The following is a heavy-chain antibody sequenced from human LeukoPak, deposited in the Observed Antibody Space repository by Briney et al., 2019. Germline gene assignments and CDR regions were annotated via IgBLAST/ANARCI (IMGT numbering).Heavy chain of an antibody. CDR2: ISSSSSYI. CDR3: ARAGLDDYYGSGSYLLLGYYYYYGMDV. D-gene: IGHD3-10*01. V-gene: IGHV3-21*01. Sequence: GGSLRLSCAASGFTFSSYSMTWVRQAPGKGLEWVSSISSSSSYIYYADSVKGRFTISRDNAKNSLYLQMNSLRAEDTAVYYCARAGLDDYYGSGSYLLLGYYYYYGMDVWGQGTTVTVSS. CDR1: GFTFSSYS. J-gene: IGHJ6*02.